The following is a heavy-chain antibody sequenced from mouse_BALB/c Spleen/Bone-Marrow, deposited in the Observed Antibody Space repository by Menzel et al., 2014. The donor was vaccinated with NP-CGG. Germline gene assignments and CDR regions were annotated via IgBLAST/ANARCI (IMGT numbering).Heavy chain of an antibody. D-gene: IGHD2-3*01. CDR2: IDPDSGET. V-gene: IGHV14-4*02. Sequence: EVQLQQSGAELVRSGASVRLSCTTSDFNIKDYYIHWVKQRPVQGLEWIGLIDPDSGETEYAPKLQGKATMSADTSSNTSYLQLSSLTSEYTAVYCCNAGVMTRTCFSYWGLGTLVTVSA. CDR1: DFNIKDYY. J-gene: IGHJ3*01. CDR3: NAGVMTRTCFSY.